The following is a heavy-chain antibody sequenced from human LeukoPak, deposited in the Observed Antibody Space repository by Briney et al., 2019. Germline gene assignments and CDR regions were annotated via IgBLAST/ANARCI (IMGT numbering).Heavy chain of an antibody. CDR3: ARARLETSYGYYFDY. Sequence: SQTLSLTCTVSGGSISSGSYYWSWIRQPAGKGLEWIGRIYTSGSTNYNPSLKSRVTISVDTSKNQFSLKLSSVTAADTAVYYCARARLETSYGYYFDYWGQGTLVTASS. V-gene: IGHV4-61*02. D-gene: IGHD5-12*01. J-gene: IGHJ4*02. CDR2: IYTSGST. CDR1: GGSISSGSYY.